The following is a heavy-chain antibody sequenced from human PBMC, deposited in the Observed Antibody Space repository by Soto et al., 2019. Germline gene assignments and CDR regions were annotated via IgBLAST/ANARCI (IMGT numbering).Heavy chain of an antibody. CDR3: ARASRYRAAAAGTRFDP. D-gene: IGHD6-13*01. V-gene: IGHV4-4*02. CDR2: IYHSGST. Sequence: PSETLSLTCAVSGGSISSSNWWSWVRQPPGKGLEWIGEIYHSGSTNYNPSLKSRVTISVDKSKNQFSLKLSSVTAADTAVYYCARASRYRAAAAGTRFDPSGQGTLVTVSS. CDR1: GGSISSSNW. J-gene: IGHJ5*02.